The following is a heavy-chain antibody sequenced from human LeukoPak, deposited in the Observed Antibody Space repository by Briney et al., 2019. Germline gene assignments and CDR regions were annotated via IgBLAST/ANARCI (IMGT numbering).Heavy chain of an antibody. D-gene: IGHD3-10*01. CDR1: GFTFGDHG. CDR3: ARLSAYYYGSYFYYYMDV. CDR2: IRQDESER. Sequence: GGSLRLSCTTSGFTFGDHGVSWFRQAPGKGPEWVANIRQDESERYFADSVKGRFTISRDNAKKSVYLHMSSLRAEDTALYYCARLSAYYYGSYFYYYMDVWGKGTTVTVSS. V-gene: IGHV3-7*01. J-gene: IGHJ6*03.